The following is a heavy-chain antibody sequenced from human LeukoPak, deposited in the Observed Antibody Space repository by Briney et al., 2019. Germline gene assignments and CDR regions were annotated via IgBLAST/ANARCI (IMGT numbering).Heavy chain of an antibody. Sequence: SETLSLTCAVYGGSFSGYYWSWIRQPPGKGLEWIGEINHSGSTNYNPSLKSRVTISVDTSKNQFSLKLSSVTAADTAVHYCARRMNIAVAGTGDYWGQGTLVTVSS. V-gene: IGHV4-34*01. CDR2: INHSGST. D-gene: IGHD6-19*01. CDR1: GGSFSGYY. CDR3: ARRMNIAVAGTGDY. J-gene: IGHJ4*02.